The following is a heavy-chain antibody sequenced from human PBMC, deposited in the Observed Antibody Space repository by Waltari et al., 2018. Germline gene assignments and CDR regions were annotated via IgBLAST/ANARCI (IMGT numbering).Heavy chain of an antibody. D-gene: IGHD1-26*01. V-gene: IGHV4-39*07. CDR1: GGSISSSSYY. Sequence: QLQLQESGPGLVKPSETLSLTCTVSGGSISSSSYYWGWIRQPPGKGLEWIGSIYYSGSTYYSPSLKSRVTLSVDTSKNQFSLKLSSVTAADTAVYYCARNLGGYFDYWGQGTLVTVSS. CDR2: IYYSGST. J-gene: IGHJ4*02. CDR3: ARNLGGYFDY.